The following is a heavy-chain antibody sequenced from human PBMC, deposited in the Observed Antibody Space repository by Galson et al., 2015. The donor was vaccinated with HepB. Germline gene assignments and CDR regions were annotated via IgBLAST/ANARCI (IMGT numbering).Heavy chain of an antibody. D-gene: IGHD5-18*01. CDR3: AKALDTAMAWYYFDY. J-gene: IGHJ4*02. CDR2: ISYDGRNK. V-gene: IGHV3-30*18. CDR1: GFSFSNYG. Sequence: SLRLSCAASGFSFSNYGMHWVRQAPGKGLEWVAVISYDGRNKYYADSVKGRLTISRDNSKNRLYLQMHSLRLDDTAVYFCAKALDTAMAWYYFDYWGQGTLVTVSS.